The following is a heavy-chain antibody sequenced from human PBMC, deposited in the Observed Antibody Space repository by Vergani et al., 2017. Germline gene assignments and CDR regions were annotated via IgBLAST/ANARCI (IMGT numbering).Heavy chain of an antibody. Sequence: QVQLVESGGGVVQPGRSLRLSCAASGFTFSSDAMHWVRQAPGKGLEWVAVISYDGSNKYYADSVKGRFTISRDNSKNTLYLQMNSLRAEDTAVYYCAKELVDWYFDLWGRGTLVTVSS. CDR2: ISYDGSNK. CDR1: GFTFSSDA. CDR3: AKELVDWYFDL. J-gene: IGHJ2*01. V-gene: IGHV3-30-3*01.